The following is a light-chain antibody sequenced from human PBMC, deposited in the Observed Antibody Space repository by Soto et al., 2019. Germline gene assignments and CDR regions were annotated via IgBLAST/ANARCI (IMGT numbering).Light chain of an antibody. Sequence: DLQMTQSPSSLSASVGDRVTITCRASQGISNDVAWYQQNPGKVPKLLIYAASTLQSGVPSRFSGGGSGTDFTLTITSLQPEDVGTYYCQKYSSVPFTFGPGTKVEI. CDR2: AAS. J-gene: IGKJ3*01. V-gene: IGKV1-27*01. CDR3: QKYSSVPFT. CDR1: QGISND.